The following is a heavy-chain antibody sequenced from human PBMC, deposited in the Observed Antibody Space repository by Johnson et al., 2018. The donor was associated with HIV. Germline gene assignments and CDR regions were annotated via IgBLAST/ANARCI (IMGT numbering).Heavy chain of an antibody. CDR3: ARRSEYCAHDAFDI. V-gene: IGHV3-30*04. Sequence: QVQLVESGGGVVQPGRSIRLSCAASGFTFSSHAMHWVRQAPGKGLEWVAFISFDGSSKYYADSVKGRFTISRDNSKNTVYLQMNSLGGEDTSVYYCARRSEYCAHDAFDIWGQGTMVTVSS. D-gene: IGHD2-21*01. CDR1: GFTFSSHA. CDR2: ISFDGSSK. J-gene: IGHJ3*02.